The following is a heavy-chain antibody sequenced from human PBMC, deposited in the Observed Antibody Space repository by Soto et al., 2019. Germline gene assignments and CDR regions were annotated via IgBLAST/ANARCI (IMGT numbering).Heavy chain of an antibody. CDR1: GFTFSSYA. CDR2: ISYDGSNK. CDR3: ASSTTTMSSIDY. D-gene: IGHD4-4*01. Sequence: PGGSLRLSCAASGFTFSSYAMHWVRQAPGKGLEWVAVISYDGSNKYYADSVKGRFTISRDNSKNTLYLQMNSLRAEDTAVYYCASSTTTMSSIDYWGQGTLVTVSS. V-gene: IGHV3-30-3*01. J-gene: IGHJ4*02.